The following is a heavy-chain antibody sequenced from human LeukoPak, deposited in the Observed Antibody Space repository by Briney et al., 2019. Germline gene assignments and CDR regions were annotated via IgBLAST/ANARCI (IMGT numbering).Heavy chain of an antibody. Sequence: GRSLRLSCAASGFPFSSYGMHWVRQAPGKGLEWVALIWYDGSNKFYADSVKGRFTISRENSKNTLYLQVNSLRVEDTAVYYCARDRGAYCGGDCYFGYFDCWGQGTLVTVSS. CDR1: GFPFSSYG. D-gene: IGHD2-21*02. J-gene: IGHJ4*02. CDR2: IWYDGSNK. CDR3: ARDRGAYCGGDCYFGYFDC. V-gene: IGHV3-33*01.